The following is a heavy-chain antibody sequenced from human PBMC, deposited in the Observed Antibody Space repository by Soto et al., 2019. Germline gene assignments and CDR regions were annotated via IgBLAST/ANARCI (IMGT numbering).Heavy chain of an antibody. CDR3: ASLTAYNWNEWEGDY. J-gene: IGHJ4*02. CDR2: IYYSGST. Sequence: QLQLQESGPGLVKPSETLSLTCTVSGGSISSSSYYWGWIRQPPGKGLEWIGSIYYSGSTYYNPSLKSRVTISVDTSKNQFSLKLSSVTAADTAVYYCASLTAYNWNEWEGDYWGQGTLVTVSS. V-gene: IGHV4-39*01. CDR1: GGSISSSSYY. D-gene: IGHD1-1*01.